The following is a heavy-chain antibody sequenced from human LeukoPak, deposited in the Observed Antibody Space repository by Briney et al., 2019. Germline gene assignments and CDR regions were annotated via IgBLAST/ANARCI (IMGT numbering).Heavy chain of an antibody. CDR2: INPSGGST. CDR1: GYTFTSYY. J-gene: IGHJ4*02. Sequence: ASVKVSCKASGYTFTSYYMHWVRQAPGQGLEWMGIINPSGGSTSYAQKFQGRVTMTRDTSTSTVYMELSSLRSEDTAVYYCLIAKSGSSSSGTPYYFDYWGQGTLVTVSS. V-gene: IGHV1-46*01. CDR3: LIAKSGSSSSGTPYYFDY. D-gene: IGHD6-6*01.